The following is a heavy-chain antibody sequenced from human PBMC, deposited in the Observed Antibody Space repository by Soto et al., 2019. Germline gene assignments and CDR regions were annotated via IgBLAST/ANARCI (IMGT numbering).Heavy chain of an antibody. V-gene: IGHV4-31*03. CDR2: RSYSGST. Sequence: QVQLQESGPGLVKPSQTLSLTCTVSGGSISSGDYYWSWVRQHPVKGLEWIGYRSYSGSTYYNPSLKSRVTIVVDTSRNQFSLRLSSVTAADTAVYYCAREAGLAYCGGDCLYNWFDPWGQGTLVTVSS. CDR3: AREAGLAYCGGDCLYNWFDP. J-gene: IGHJ5*02. CDR1: GGSISSGDYY. D-gene: IGHD2-21*02.